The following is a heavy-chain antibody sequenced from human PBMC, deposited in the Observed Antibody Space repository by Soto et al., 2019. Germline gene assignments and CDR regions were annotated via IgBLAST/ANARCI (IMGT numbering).Heavy chain of an antibody. D-gene: IGHD3-3*01. CDR1: GFTFSSYA. CDR2: ISGSGGST. J-gene: IGHJ5*02. CDR3: AKFVTPYYDFWSGDKNWFDP. V-gene: IGHV3-23*01. Sequence: PGGSLRLSCAASGFTFSSYAMSWVRQAPGKGLEWVSAISGSGGSTYYADSVKGRFTISRDNSKNTLYLQMNSLRAEDTAVYYCAKFVTPYYDFWSGDKNWFDPWGQGTLVTVSS.